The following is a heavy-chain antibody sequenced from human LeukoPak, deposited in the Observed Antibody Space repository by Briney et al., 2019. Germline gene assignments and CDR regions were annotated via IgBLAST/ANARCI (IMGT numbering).Heavy chain of an antibody. CDR2: INSDGSST. CDR1: GFTFSSYW. J-gene: IGHJ3*02. CDR3: ARRSAAKDAFDI. Sequence: GGSLRLSCAASGFTFSSYWMHWVRQAPGKELVWVSRINSDGSSTSYADPVKGRFTISRDNAKNTLYLQMNSLRAEDTAVYYCARRSAAKDAFDIWGQGTMVTVSS. D-gene: IGHD6-25*01. V-gene: IGHV3-74*01.